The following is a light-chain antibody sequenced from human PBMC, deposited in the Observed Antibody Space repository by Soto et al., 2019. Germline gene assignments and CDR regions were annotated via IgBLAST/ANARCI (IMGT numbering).Light chain of an antibody. Sequence: EIVMTQSPATLSVSPGEGATLSCRASQNIGTNLAWYQQKPGQAPRLLTYGASTRATGIPARFSGSGSGTEFTLTINSLQSEDFVVYYCQQYNNWPRTFGQGAKVDIK. CDR2: GAS. CDR1: QNIGTN. CDR3: QQYNNWPRT. J-gene: IGKJ1*01. V-gene: IGKV3-15*01.